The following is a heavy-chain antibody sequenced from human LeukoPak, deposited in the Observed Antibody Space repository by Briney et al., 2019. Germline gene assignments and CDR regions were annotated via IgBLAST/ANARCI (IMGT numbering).Heavy chain of an antibody. J-gene: IGHJ4*02. CDR1: GFSVSSNY. V-gene: IGHV3-66*02. D-gene: IGHD2-15*01. CDR2: FYSGGNT. CDR3: ARETSTQCSGGSCFFDY. Sequence: GGSLRLSCAASGFSVSSNYMSWVRQAPGKGLEWVSVFYSGGNTYYADSVKGRFTISRDTSKNTLYLQMNSLRVEDTAVYYCARETSTQCSGGSCFFDYWGQGTLVTVSS.